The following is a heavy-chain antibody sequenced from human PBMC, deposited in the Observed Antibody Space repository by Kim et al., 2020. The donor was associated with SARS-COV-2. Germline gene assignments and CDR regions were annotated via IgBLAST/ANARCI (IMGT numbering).Heavy chain of an antibody. CDR3: ARDASWCSSTSCYREFDY. CDR1: GFTFSSYS. D-gene: IGHD2-2*01. CDR2: ISSSSSYI. J-gene: IGHJ4*02. V-gene: IGHV3-21*01. Sequence: GGSLTLSCAASGFTFSSYSMNWVRQAPGKGLEWVSSISSSSSYIYYADSVKGRFTISRDNAKNSLYLQMNSLRAEDTAVYYCARDASWCSSTSCYREFDYWGQGTLVTVSS.